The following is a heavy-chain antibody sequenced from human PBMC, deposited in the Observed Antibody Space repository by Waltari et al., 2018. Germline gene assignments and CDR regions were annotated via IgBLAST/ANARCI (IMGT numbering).Heavy chain of an antibody. Sequence: QVQLVESGGGVVQPGRSLRLSCAASGFTFSSYAMHWVRQATGKGLDWVSVISYDGSNNCYADSANGRFTISRENSKNTLELQMNSLRAEDTAVYYCASHVVSNGTFDYWGQGTLVTVSS. CDR2: ISYDGSNN. CDR1: GFTFSSYA. V-gene: IGHV3-30-3*01. CDR3: ASHVVSNGTFDY. D-gene: IGHD2-8*02. J-gene: IGHJ4*02.